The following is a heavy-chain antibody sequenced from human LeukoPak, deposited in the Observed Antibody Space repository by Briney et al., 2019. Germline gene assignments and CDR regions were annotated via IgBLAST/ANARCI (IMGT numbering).Heavy chain of an antibody. V-gene: IGHV3-48*04. J-gene: IGHJ4*02. CDR2: IHGSGNPI. D-gene: IGHD3-10*01. CDR3: ARGHYGLDY. CDR1: GFTFSSYS. Sequence: GGSLRLSCAASGFTFSSYSMNWVRQAPGKGLEWVSYIHGSGNPIYYADSVKGRFTISRDNAKNSLYLQMNSLRAEDTAFYYCARGHYGLDYWGQGTLVTVSS.